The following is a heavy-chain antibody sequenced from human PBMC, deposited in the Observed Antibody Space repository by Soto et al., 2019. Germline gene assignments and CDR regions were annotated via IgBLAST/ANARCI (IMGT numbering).Heavy chain of an antibody. CDR1: GFTFNHFA. J-gene: IGHJ4*02. CDR2: ISYDGRRK. Sequence: QVQLVESGGGAVQPGRSLRLSCAASGFTFNHFAMHWVRQAPGKGLDWVAVISYDGRRKSYADSVKGRFTISRDNSERTLDLQMNNLTSQYTGIYYCAREDSGDYFAYFDYWGQGSLVAVSS. CDR3: AREDSGDYFAYFDY. D-gene: IGHD1-26*01. V-gene: IGHV3-30*04.